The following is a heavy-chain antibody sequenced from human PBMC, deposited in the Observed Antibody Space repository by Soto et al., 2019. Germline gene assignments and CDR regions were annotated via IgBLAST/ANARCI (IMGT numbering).Heavy chain of an antibody. CDR1: GASLHIGGYY. V-gene: IGHV4-31*03. CDR3: ARHGSSTANWLDP. D-gene: IGHD2-2*01. CDR2: IYYAGVT. J-gene: IGHJ5*02. Sequence: ASETLSLTCTVSGASLHIGGYYWAWIRQNPGKGLEWIGYIYYAGVTYYNPSLGSRVNISVDTSKNQFSLELTSVTAADTAVYYCARHGSSTANWLDPWGQGLLVTVYS.